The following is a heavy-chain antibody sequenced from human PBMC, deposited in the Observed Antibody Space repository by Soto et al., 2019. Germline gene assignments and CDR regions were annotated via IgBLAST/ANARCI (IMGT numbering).Heavy chain of an antibody. CDR1: GDSFTSYW. D-gene: IGHD2-2*01. Sequence: GEALKISCRGSGDSFTSYWIGWVRQMPGKGLEWMGIIYPGDSDTRYSPSFQGQVTISADKSISTAYLQWSSLKASDTAMYYCARSIGYCSSTSCYGPLYSYYGMDVWGPGTTVTVSS. V-gene: IGHV5-51*01. J-gene: IGHJ6*02. CDR3: ARSIGYCSSTSCYGPLYSYYGMDV. CDR2: IYPGDSDT.